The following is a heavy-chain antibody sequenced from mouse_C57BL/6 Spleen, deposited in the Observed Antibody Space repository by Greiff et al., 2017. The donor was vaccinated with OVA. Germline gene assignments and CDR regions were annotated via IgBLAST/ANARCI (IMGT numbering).Heavy chain of an antibody. J-gene: IGHJ3*01. Sequence: EVNVVESGGGLVKPGGSLKLSCAASGFTFSSYAMSWVRQTPEKRLEWVATISDGGSYTYYPDNVKGRFTISRDNAKNNLYLQMSHLKSEDTSRYYCAREGGTGGFAYWGQGTLVTVSA. CDR3: AREGGTGGFAY. V-gene: IGHV5-4*01. D-gene: IGHD4-1*01. CDR2: ISDGGSYT. CDR1: GFTFSSYA.